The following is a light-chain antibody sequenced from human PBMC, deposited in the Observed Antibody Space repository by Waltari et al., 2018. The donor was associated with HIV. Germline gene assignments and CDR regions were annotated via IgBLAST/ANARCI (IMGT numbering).Light chain of an antibody. CDR3: QQSYSTPRT. Sequence: DIQMTQSPSSLSPSVGDRVTITCRASQSIRNYLNWYQQRPGKAPNLLIYAASSLQSGVPSRFSASGFGTDFTLTISSLQPEDFATYYCQQSYSTPRTFGQGTKVDIK. CDR1: QSIRNY. J-gene: IGKJ1*01. V-gene: IGKV1-39*01. CDR2: AAS.